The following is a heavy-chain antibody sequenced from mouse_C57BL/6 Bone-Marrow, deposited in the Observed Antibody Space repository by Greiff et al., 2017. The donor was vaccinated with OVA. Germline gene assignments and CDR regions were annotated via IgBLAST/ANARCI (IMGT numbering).Heavy chain of an antibody. Sequence: EVQVVESGGGLVQPKGSLKLSCAASGFSFNTYAMNWVRQAPGKGLEWVARIRSKSNNYATYYADSVKDRFTISRDDSESMLYLQMNNLKTEDTAMYYCVRPSSYYGIPFAYWGQGTLVTVSA. J-gene: IGHJ3*01. CDR2: IRSKSNNYAT. CDR3: VRPSSYYGIPFAY. D-gene: IGHD1-1*01. V-gene: IGHV10-1*01. CDR1: GFSFNTYA.